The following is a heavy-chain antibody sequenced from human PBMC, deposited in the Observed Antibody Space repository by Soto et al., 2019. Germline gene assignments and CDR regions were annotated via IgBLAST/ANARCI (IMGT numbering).Heavy chain of an antibody. CDR2: IIPIFGTA. CDR3: ARGGGYSSGGENWFDP. D-gene: IGHD6-19*01. CDR1: GGTFSSYA. J-gene: IGHJ5*02. V-gene: IGHV1-69*13. Sequence: GASVKVSCKASGGTFSSYAISWVRQAPGQGLEWMGGIIPIFGTANYAQKFQGRVTITADESTSTAYMELSSLRSEDTAVYYCARGGGYSSGGENWFDPWGQGTLVTVSS.